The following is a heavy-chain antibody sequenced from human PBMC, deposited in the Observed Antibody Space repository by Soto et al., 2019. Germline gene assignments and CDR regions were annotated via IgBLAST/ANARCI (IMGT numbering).Heavy chain of an antibody. J-gene: IGHJ4*02. CDR1: GFTFGSYA. D-gene: IGHD3-3*01. CDR3: AKVLPIDNYDFWSGYYFDY. Sequence: PGGSLRLSCAASGFTFGSYAMSWVRQAPGKGLEWVSAISGSGGSTYYADSVKGRFTISRDNSKNTLYLQMNSLRAEDTAVYYCAKVLPIDNYDFWSGYYFDYWGQGTLVTVSS. V-gene: IGHV3-23*01. CDR2: ISGSGGST.